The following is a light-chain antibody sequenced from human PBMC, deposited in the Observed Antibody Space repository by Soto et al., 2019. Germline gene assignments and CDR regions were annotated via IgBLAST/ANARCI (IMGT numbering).Light chain of an antibody. CDR2: QVT. CDR3: TSFSSSTSLYV. Sequence: ALTQPASVSGSLGQSITISCTGTTRDIAGYNYISWYQQLPGKAPKLMIYQVTIRPSGISNRFSGSKSGNTASLTISGLQAEGEADYYCTSFSSSTSLYVFGTGTKV. J-gene: IGLJ1*01. V-gene: IGLV2-14*01. CDR1: TRDIAGYNY.